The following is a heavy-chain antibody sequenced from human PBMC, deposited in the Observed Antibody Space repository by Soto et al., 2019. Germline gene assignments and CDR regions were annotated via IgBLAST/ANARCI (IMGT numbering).Heavy chain of an antibody. CDR3: ARDPVLSYDFWSGWYFDY. D-gene: IGHD3-3*01. V-gene: IGHV3-74*01. CDR2: ISTDGSVT. CDR1: GLTFSSYW. J-gene: IGHJ4*02. Sequence: GGSLRLSCAASGLTFSSYWMHWVRQAPGKGLVWVSRISTDGSVTTYADSVKGRFTISRDNSKNTLYLQMNSLRAEDTAVYYCARDPVLSYDFWSGWYFDYWGQGTLVTVSS.